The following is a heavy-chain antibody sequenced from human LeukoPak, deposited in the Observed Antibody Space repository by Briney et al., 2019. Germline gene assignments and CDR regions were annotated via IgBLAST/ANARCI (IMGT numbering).Heavy chain of an antibody. D-gene: IGHD3-22*01. CDR3: ARVNYYDSSGYYSEGYAFDI. CDR2: IYYSGST. Sequence: SETLSLTCTVSGGSIGSYYWSWIRQPPGKGLEWIGSIYYSGSTYYNPSLKSRVTISVDTSKNQFSLKLSSVTAAGTAVYYCARVNYYDSSGYYSEGYAFDIWGQGTMVTVSS. J-gene: IGHJ3*02. CDR1: GGSIGSYY. V-gene: IGHV4-39*07.